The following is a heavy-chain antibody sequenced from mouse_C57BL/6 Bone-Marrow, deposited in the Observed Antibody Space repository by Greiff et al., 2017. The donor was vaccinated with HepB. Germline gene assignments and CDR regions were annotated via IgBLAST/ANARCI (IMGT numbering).Heavy chain of an antibody. D-gene: IGHD2-1*01. CDR1: GFTFSSYA. CDR2: ISDGGSYT. V-gene: IGHV5-4*01. J-gene: IGHJ3*01. CDR3: AREGNLAWFAY. Sequence: DVHLVESGGGLVKPGGSLKLSCAASGFTFSSYAMSWVRQTPEKRLEWVATISDGGSYTYYPDNVKGRFTISRDNAMNNLYLQMSHLKSEDTAMYYCAREGNLAWFAYWGQGTLVTVSA.